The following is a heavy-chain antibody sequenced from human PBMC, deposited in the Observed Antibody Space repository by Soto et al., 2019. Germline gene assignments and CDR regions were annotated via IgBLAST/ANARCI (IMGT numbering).Heavy chain of an antibody. D-gene: IGHD3-10*01. CDR2: ISGSGDMT. CDR3: AKDRHGSGRLGDY. J-gene: IGHJ4*02. CDR1: GFTFSSFA. V-gene: IGHV3-23*01. Sequence: EVQLLESGGGLVQPGGSLRLSCAASGFTFSSFAMNWVRRAPGKGLEWISAISGSGDMTYCADSVKGRFTISRDNSKYTLFLQMDSLRVEDTAVYYCAKDRHGSGRLGDYWGQGTLVTVSS.